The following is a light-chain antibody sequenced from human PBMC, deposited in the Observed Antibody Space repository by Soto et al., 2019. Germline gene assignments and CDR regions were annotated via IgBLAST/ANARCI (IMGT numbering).Light chain of an antibody. CDR2: EVS. V-gene: IGLV2-18*02. CDR3: SSYTSSSTPCV. J-gene: IGLJ1*01. CDR1: SSDVGSYNR. Sequence: QSVLTQPPSVSGSPGQSGTISCTGTSSDVGSYNRVSWYQQPPGTAPKLMIYEVSNRPSGVPDRFSGSKSGNTASLTISGRQAEDEADYHCSSYTSSSTPCVFGTGTKLTVL.